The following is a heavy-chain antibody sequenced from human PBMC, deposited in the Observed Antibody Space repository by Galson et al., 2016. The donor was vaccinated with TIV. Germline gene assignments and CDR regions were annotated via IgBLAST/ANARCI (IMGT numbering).Heavy chain of an antibody. D-gene: IGHD3-10*01. J-gene: IGHJ4*02. Sequence: TLSLTCSVSGDSINSGRYYWGWVRQSPGKGLEWLGSIFYTGSTHDNPSVESRLTISVDTSKSQFSLRLRSVTASDTAVYYCVRRKAMVRWGLDFWGQGILVTVSS. CDR2: IFYTGST. CDR1: GDSINSGRYY. CDR3: VRRKAMVRWGLDF. V-gene: IGHV4-39*01.